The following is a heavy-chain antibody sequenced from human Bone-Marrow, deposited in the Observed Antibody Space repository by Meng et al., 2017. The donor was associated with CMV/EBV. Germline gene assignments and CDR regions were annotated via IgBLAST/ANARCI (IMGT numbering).Heavy chain of an antibody. Sequence: GSLRLSCAAYGGSFSGYYWSWIRQPPGKGLEWIGEINHSGSTNYNPSLKSRVTISVDTSKIQFSLKLSSVTAADTAVYYCARTPLLLWFGELGFDYWGQGTLVTVSS. CDR3: ARTPLLLWFGELGFDY. V-gene: IGHV4-34*01. D-gene: IGHD3-10*01. CDR2: INHSGST. J-gene: IGHJ4*02. CDR1: GGSFSGYY.